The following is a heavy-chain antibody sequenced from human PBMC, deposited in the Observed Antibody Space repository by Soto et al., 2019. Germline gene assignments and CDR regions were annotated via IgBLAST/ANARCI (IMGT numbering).Heavy chain of an antibody. CDR2: IYCSGST. Sequence: SETLSLTCTVSGGSISSYYWSWIRQPPGKGLEWIGYIYCSGSTNYNPSLKSRVTISVDTSKNQFSLKLSSVTAADTAVYYCARENYYYYMDVWGKGTTVTVSS. CDR3: ARENYYYYMDV. CDR1: GGSISSYY. V-gene: IGHV4-59*01. J-gene: IGHJ6*03.